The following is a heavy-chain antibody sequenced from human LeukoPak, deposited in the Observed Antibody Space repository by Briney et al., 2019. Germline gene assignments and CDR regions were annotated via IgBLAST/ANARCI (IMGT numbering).Heavy chain of an antibody. Sequence: PSETLSLTCTVSGGSISRSSYYWVWIRQPPGEGLEWIGSIYYSGSTYYNPSLKSRVTISVDTSKNQFSLKLSSVTAADTAVYYCARVRRYSSSWGFDYWGQGTLVTVSS. V-gene: IGHV4-39*01. CDR1: GGSISRSSYY. CDR3: ARVRRYSSSWGFDY. D-gene: IGHD6-13*01. J-gene: IGHJ4*02. CDR2: IYYSGST.